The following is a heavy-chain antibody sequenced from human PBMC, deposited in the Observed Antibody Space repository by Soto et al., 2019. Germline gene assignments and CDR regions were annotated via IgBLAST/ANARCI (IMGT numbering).Heavy chain of an antibody. V-gene: IGHV3-23*05. CDR2: FDKSAESA. D-gene: IGHD2-8*01. CDR1: EFTFSSYA. J-gene: IGHJ4*02. CDR3: AIAGGVIDDTTVYRHIDY. Sequence: EVQLLDSGGGLVQPGGSLRLSCAASEFTFSSYAMSWVRQAPGKGLEWVSGFDKSAESAFYADSVKGRFTISRDNSKNTLYLQMNSLRVEDPAVYYCAIAGGVIDDTTVYRHIDYRGQGTLVTVSS.